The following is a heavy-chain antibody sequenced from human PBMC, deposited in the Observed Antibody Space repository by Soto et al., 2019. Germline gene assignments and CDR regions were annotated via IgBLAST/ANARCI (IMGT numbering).Heavy chain of an antibody. Sequence: SETLSLTCTVSGGSVSSGSYRWSWIRQPPGKGLEWIGYIYYSGSTNYNPSLKSRVTISVDTSKNQFSLKLRSVTAADTAVYYCARLRRDIVVVAALYLDHWGQGTLVTVSS. CDR2: IYYSGST. V-gene: IGHV4-61*01. J-gene: IGHJ4*02. CDR3: ARLRRDIVVVAALYLDH. D-gene: IGHD2-2*01. CDR1: GGSVSSGSYR.